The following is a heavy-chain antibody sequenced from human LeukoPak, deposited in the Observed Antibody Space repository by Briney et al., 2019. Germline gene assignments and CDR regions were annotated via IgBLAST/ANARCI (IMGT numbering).Heavy chain of an antibody. V-gene: IGHV4-34*01. D-gene: IGHD2-2*01. Sequence: PSETLSLTCAVYGGSFSGYYWSWIRQPPGQGLEWIGEINHSGSTNYNPSLKSRVTISVDTSKNQFSLKLSSVTAADTAVYYCARIGRTAVSSLDYWGQGTLVTVSS. J-gene: IGHJ4*02. CDR3: ARIGRTAVSSLDY. CDR2: INHSGST. CDR1: GGSFSGYY.